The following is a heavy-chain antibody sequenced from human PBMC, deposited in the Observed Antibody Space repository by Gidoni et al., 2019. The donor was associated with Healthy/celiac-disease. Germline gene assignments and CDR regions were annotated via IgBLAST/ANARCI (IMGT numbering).Heavy chain of an antibody. D-gene: IGHD7-27*01. CDR1: GYSISSGYY. V-gene: IGHV4-38-2*02. J-gene: IGHJ4*02. CDR2: IYHSGST. Sequence: QVQLQESGPGLVKPSETLSLICAVSGYSISSGYYWGWIRQHPGKGLEWIGSIYHSGSTYYNPSLKSRVTISVDTSKNQFSLKLSSVTAADTAVYYCARDPNWGSIDYWGQGTLVTVSS. CDR3: ARDPNWGSIDY.